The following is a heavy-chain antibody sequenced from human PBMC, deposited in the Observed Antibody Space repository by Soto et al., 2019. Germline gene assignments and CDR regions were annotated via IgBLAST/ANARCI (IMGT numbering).Heavy chain of an antibody. J-gene: IGHJ3*02. Sequence: QVQLVQSGAEVKKPGASVKVSCKASGYTFTSYYMHWVRQAPGQGLEWMGIINPSGGSTSYAQKFQGRVTMTRDTSTSTVYMELSSLRSEDTAVYYCAREVHYYGSGSHACDIWGQGTMVTVSS. V-gene: IGHV1-46*01. D-gene: IGHD3-10*01. CDR3: AREVHYYGSGSHACDI. CDR1: GYTFTSYY. CDR2: INPSGGST.